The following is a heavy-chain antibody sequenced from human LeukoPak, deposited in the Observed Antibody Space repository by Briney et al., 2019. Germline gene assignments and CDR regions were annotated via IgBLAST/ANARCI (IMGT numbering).Heavy chain of an antibody. CDR2: ISTRSSYI. J-gene: IGHJ4*02. CDR3: ARDLEVEGVDATL. CDR1: EFTFSSYS. Sequence: PGGSLRLSCAASEFTFSSYSMNWVRQAPGKGLEWVSSISTRSSYIYYADSVKGRFTISRDNAKNSLDLQMNSLRAEDTAVYYCARDLEVEGVDATLWGQGTLVIVSA. D-gene: IGHD2-15*01. V-gene: IGHV3-21*01.